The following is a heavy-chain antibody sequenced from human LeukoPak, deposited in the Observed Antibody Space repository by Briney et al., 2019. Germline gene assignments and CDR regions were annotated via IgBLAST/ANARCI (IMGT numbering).Heavy chain of an antibody. V-gene: IGHV4-59*01. J-gene: IGHJ6*02. CDR3: ARLRFGELLYQKYYYYGMDV. CDR2: IYYSGST. D-gene: IGHD3-10*01. CDR1: GGSIRSDY. Sequence: SETLSLTCIVSGGSIRSDYWSWIRQPPGKGLEWIGYIYYSGSTNYNPSLKSRVTISVDTSKNQFSLKLNSVTAADTAVYYCARLRFGELLYQKYYYYGMDVWGQGTTVTVSS.